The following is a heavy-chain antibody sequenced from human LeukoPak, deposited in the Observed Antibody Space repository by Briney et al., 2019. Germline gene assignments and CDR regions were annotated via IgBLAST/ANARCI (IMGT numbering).Heavy chain of an antibody. Sequence: SETLSLTCAVYGGSFSGYYWSWIRQPPGKGLEWIGEINHSGSTNYNPSLKSRVTISVDTSKNQFSLKLSSVAAADTAVYYCARESTVTRYFDLWGRGTLVTVSS. J-gene: IGHJ2*01. V-gene: IGHV4-34*01. CDR2: INHSGST. CDR1: GGSFSGYY. D-gene: IGHD4-17*01. CDR3: ARESTVTRYFDL.